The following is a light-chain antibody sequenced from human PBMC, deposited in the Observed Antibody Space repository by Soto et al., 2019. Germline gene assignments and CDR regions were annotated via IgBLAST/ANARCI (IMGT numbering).Light chain of an antibody. V-gene: IGLV1-51*01. CDR1: SSNLGNNY. CDR3: GTWDSSLSAGI. J-gene: IGLJ1*01. Sequence: QSVLTQPPSVSAAPGQKVTISCSGSSSNLGNNYVSWYQQLPGTAPKLLIYDNNKRPSGIPDRFSGSKSGTSATLGITGPQTGDEADYFCGTWDSSLSAGIFGTGTKVTVL. CDR2: DNN.